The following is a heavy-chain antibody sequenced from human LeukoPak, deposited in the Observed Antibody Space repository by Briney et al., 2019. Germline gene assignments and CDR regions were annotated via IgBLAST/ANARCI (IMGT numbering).Heavy chain of an antibody. CDR2: INAGNGNT. D-gene: IGHD5-18*01. Sequence: GASVKVSCKASGYTFTSYAMHWVRQAPGQRLEWMGWINAGNGNTKYSQKFQGRVTITGDTSASTAYMELSSLRSEDTAVYYCARDGYSYGWAYYYYGMDVWGQGTTVTVSS. J-gene: IGHJ6*02. V-gene: IGHV1-3*01. CDR1: GYTFTSYA. CDR3: ARDGYSYGWAYYYYGMDV.